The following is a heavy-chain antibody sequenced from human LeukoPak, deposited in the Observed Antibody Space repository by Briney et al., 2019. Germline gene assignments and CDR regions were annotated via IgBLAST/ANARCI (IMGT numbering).Heavy chain of an antibody. Sequence: ASVKVSCKASGYSFVFFGVSWVRQAPGQGLEWMGWIDSHNGDRNYADKFQDRVTMTTDTSTTTSYMELRSLGSDDTAVYYCARAVSGSLYGDFDFWGQGTLVTVSA. CDR3: ARAVSGSLYGDFDF. D-gene: IGHD1-26*01. CDR1: GYSFVFFG. V-gene: IGHV1-18*01. J-gene: IGHJ4*02. CDR2: IDSHNGDR.